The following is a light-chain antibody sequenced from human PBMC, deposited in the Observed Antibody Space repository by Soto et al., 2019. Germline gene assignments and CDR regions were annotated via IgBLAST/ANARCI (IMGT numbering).Light chain of an antibody. CDR2: DAS. CDR3: QQRSNLIT. V-gene: IGKV3-11*01. CDR1: QSVSSY. J-gene: IGKJ5*01. Sequence: ESVLTQSPATLSLSPGERATLSCRASQSVSSYLAWDQQKPGQAPRLLIYDASNRATGIPARFSGSGSGTDFTLTISSLEPEDFAVYYCQQRSNLITFGQGTRLEIK.